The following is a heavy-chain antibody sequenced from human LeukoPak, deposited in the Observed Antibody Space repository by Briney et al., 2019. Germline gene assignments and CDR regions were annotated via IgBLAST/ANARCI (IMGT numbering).Heavy chain of an antibody. Sequence: GGSLRLSCAASGFTVSTNYMSWVRQAPGKGLEWVSLVYSGGTTYHADSVKGRFTISRDNSKNTLYLQMNSLRAEDTAVYYCARSYYYDSSHTVDYWGQGTLVTVSS. CDR2: VYSGGTT. J-gene: IGHJ4*02. CDR3: ARSYYYDSSHTVDY. D-gene: IGHD3-22*01. CDR1: GFTVSTNY. V-gene: IGHV3-66*01.